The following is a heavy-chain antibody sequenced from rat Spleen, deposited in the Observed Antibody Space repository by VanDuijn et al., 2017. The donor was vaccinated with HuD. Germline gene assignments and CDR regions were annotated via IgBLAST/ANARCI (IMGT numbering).Heavy chain of an antibody. V-gene: IGHV2S30*01. D-gene: IGHD1-10*01. Sequence: QVQLKESGPGLVQPLQTLSLTCTVSGFSLTGNNVYWVRQPPGKGLEWMGRMRYDGDTYYNSALKSRLSISRDTSKNQVFLKLNSLQTDDTAIYYCTRSPYNNYVMDAWGQGASVTVSS. CDR2: MRYDGDT. CDR1: GFSLTGNN. CDR3: TRSPYNNYVMDA. J-gene: IGHJ4*01.